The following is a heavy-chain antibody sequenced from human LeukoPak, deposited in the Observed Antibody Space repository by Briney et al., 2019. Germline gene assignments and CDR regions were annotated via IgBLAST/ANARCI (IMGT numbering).Heavy chain of an antibody. Sequence: ASVKVSCKASGYTFTSYYMHWVRQPPGQGLEWMVIINPSGGSTSYAQKFQGRVTMTRDMSTSTVYMELSSLRSEDTAVYYCAREGQDIVVVVAAHFDYWGQGTLVTVSS. V-gene: IGHV1-46*01. CDR3: AREGQDIVVVVAAHFDY. J-gene: IGHJ4*02. CDR1: GYTFTSYY. D-gene: IGHD2-15*01. CDR2: INPSGGST.